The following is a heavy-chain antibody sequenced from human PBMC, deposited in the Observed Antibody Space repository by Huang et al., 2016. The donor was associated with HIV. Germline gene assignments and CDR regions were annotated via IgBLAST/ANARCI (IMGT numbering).Heavy chain of an antibody. CDR2: IKHGGSP. D-gene: IGHD3-16*01. J-gene: IGHJ6*02. Sequence: QVRLQQWGEGVLKPSETLSPTCAVYGASFGGSFWSWVRQSPDKGLEWIGAIKHGGSPSYMPWFVSRGTISVDTAKNQFYLKLRAVAAADAAIYYWARIPTPSYYDRWSLSPVEEDFFYYNLDVWGQGTPVIVSS. CDR3: ARIPTPSYYDRWSLSPVEEDFFYYNLDV. V-gene: IGHV4-34*02. CDR1: GASFGGSF.